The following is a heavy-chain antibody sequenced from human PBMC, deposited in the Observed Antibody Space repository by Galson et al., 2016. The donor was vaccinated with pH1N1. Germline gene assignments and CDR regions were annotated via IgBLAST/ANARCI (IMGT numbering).Heavy chain of an antibody. Sequence: SVKVPCKASGGTFSSYGISWVRQAPGQGLEWMGRINPIFGTANNAQKFQGRVTITADESTTTAYMELSSLRYEDTAVYYCARWDYGDYVGWFDPWGQGTLVTVSS. CDR1: GGTFSSYG. D-gene: IGHD4-17*01. J-gene: IGHJ5*02. CDR2: INPIFGTA. V-gene: IGHV1-69*13. CDR3: ARWDYGDYVGWFDP.